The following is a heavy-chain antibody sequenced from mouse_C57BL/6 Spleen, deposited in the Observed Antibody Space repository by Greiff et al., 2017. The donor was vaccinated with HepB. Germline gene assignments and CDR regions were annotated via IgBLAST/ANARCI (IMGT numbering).Heavy chain of an antibody. D-gene: IGHD1-1*01. J-gene: IGHJ2*01. CDR1: GYTFTSYW. Sequence: QVQLQQPGAELVKPGASVKMSCKASGYTFTSYWITWVKQRPGQGLEWIGDIYPGSGSTNYNEKFKSKATLTVDTSSSTAYMQLSSLTSEDSAVYYCSRAYYGSSYGYYFDYWGQGTTLTVSS. V-gene: IGHV1-55*01. CDR2: IYPGSGST. CDR3: SRAYYGSSYGYYFDY.